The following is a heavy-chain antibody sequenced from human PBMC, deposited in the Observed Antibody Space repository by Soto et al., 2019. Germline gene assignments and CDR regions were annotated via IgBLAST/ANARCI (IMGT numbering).Heavy chain of an antibody. V-gene: IGHV1-46*01. D-gene: IGHD5-18*01. J-gene: IGHJ4*02. CDR2: INPKGGIT. CDR3: ATSANSAMAFDY. Sequence: QLQLVQSGAEVKKPGASVRVSCKASGYTFTHYYIHWVRQAPGQGLEWMGIINPKGGITTNAQRIRAGFSMTRDTSTSTVYRELSSLRSEDSAVYYCATSANSAMAFDYWGQGTLVTVSS. CDR1: GYTFTHYY.